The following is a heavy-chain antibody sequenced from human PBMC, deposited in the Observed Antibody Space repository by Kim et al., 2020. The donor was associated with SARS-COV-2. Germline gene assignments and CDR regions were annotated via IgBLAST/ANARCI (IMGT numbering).Heavy chain of an antibody. Sequence: SETLSLTCAVYGGSFSGYYWSWIRQPPGKGLEWIGEINHSGSTNYNPSLKSRVTISVDTSKNQFSLKLSSVTAADTAVYYCARADQHYYDSSTTYFDYWG. J-gene: IGHJ4*01. CDR1: GGSFSGYY. CDR2: INHSGST. V-gene: IGHV4-34*01. D-gene: IGHD3-22*01. CDR3: ARADQHYYDSSTTYFDY.